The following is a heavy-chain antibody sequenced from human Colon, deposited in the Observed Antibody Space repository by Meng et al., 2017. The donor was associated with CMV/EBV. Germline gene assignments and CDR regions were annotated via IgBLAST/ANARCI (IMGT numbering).Heavy chain of an antibody. CDR3: ARDPLGGEPSYYYGMDV. V-gene: IGHV1-2*02. Sequence: ASVKVSCKASGYTFTGYYMYWVRQAPGQGLEWMAWINPNSGATDFAQKFQGRVTMTRDTSISTAYMELSRLTSDDTAVYYCARDPLGGEPSYYYGMDVWGQGTTVTVSS. J-gene: IGHJ6*02. CDR2: INPNSGAT. CDR1: GYTFTGYY. D-gene: IGHD1-14*01.